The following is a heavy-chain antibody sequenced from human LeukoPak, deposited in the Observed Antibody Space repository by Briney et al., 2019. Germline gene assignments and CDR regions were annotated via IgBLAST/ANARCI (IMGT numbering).Heavy chain of an antibody. D-gene: IGHD5-12*01. CDR1: GGSFSGYY. CDR2: INHSGST. CDR3: ARLPYSGWLRLGYYYYGMDV. V-gene: IGHV4-34*01. Sequence: PSETLSLTCAVYGGSFSGYYWSWIRQPPGKGLEWIVEINHSGSTNYNPSLKSRVTISVDTSKNQFSLKLSSVTAADTAVYYCARLPYSGWLRLGYYYYGMDVWGQGTTVTVSS. J-gene: IGHJ6*02.